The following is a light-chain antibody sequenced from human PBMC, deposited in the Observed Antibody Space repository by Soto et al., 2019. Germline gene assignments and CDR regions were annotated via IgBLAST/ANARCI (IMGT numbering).Light chain of an antibody. CDR3: QKYSSVPV. CDR1: QDIRNF. Sequence: DIQMTQSPTSLSASVGDRVTITCRAGQDIRNFVAWYQQKPGKAPKLLIYAASTLQSGVPSRFSGSGSGTDFTLTINSLQPEVVATYSCQKYSSVPVFGPGTKVEIK. V-gene: IGKV1-27*01. J-gene: IGKJ3*01. CDR2: AAS.